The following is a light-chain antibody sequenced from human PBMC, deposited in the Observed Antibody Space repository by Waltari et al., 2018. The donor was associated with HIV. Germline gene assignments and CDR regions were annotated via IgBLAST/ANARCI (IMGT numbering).Light chain of an antibody. Sequence: DIQMTQFPSSLAASVGDRVTITCRTSQSISHYLQWYQHKPGKAPKLVIYGTNNLHSGVPSRFSASGSGTDFTLTISSLQPDDFAIYHCHQTYTMPWTFGQGTKVEIK. CDR3: HQTYTMPWT. V-gene: IGKV1-39*01. CDR1: QSISHY. J-gene: IGKJ1*01. CDR2: GTN.